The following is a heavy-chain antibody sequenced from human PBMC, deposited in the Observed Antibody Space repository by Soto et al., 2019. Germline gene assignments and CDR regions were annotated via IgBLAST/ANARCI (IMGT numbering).Heavy chain of an antibody. CDR3: AVRKRGVDIVVVPAAGYYYYYGMDV. D-gene: IGHD2-2*01. Sequence: VASVKVSCKASGYTFIDHYVHWMRQAPGQGLEWMGWINPRNGDTKYAQKSQGRITMTRDTSISTHYVELSRLRSDDTAIYYCAVRKRGVDIVVVPAAGYYYYYGMDVWGQGTTVTVSS. CDR1: GYTFIDHY. V-gene: IGHV1-2*02. J-gene: IGHJ6*02. CDR2: INPRNGDT.